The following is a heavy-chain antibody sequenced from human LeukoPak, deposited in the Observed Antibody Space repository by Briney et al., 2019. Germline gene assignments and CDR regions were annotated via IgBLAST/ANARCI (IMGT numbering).Heavy chain of an antibody. J-gene: IGHJ4*02. D-gene: IGHD6-19*01. CDR3: AGRPIAFSGGWHSGVDY. Sequence: TSETLSLTCTLSGGSINSSSYYWGWVRQPPGKGLEWIVSIYYRGSTYYNPSLKSRVTLSVDTPKNQLSLKLRSVTAADSAVYYCAGRPIAFSGGWHSGVDYWGQGIPVIVSS. CDR2: IYYRGST. CDR1: GGSINSSSYY. V-gene: IGHV4-39*01.